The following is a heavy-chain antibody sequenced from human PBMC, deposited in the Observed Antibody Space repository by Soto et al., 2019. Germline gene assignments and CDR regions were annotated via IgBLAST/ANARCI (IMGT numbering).Heavy chain of an antibody. Sequence: EVQLVESGGGLVQPGGSLRLSCAASGFTFSNYWMTWVRQAPGKGLEWVANMNQDGSEVYYVDSVKGRFTISRDNAKNSLSLQMNSLGAEDTAVYYCARDRPYCDSTSCSALWGYMDVWGKGTTVTVSS. V-gene: IGHV3-7*01. CDR2: MNQDGSEV. CDR3: ARDRPYCDSTSCSALWGYMDV. CDR1: GFTFSNYW. J-gene: IGHJ6*03. D-gene: IGHD2-2*01.